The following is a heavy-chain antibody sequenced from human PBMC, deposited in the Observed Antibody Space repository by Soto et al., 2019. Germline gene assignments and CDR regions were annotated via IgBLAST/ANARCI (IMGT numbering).Heavy chain of an antibody. CDR3: ASSYYDFWSGYRGGFSY. J-gene: IGHJ4*02. CDR1: GGSISSGGYS. V-gene: IGHV4-30-2*01. CDR2: IYHSGST. Sequence: SETLSLTCAVSGGSISSGGYSWSWIRQPPGKGLEWIGYIYHSGSTYYNPSLKSRVTISVDRSKNQFSLKLSSVTAADTAVYYCASSYYDFWSGYRGGFSYWGQGTLVTVSS. D-gene: IGHD3-3*01.